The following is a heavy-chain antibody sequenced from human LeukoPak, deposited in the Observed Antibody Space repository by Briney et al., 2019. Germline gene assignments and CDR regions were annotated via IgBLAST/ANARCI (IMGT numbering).Heavy chain of an antibody. CDR3: ARDRASTSGYYFAY. Sequence: GGSLRLSCAASGFTFSSYSMNWVRQAPGKGLEWVSSISSSSSYIYYADSVKGRFTISRDNAKNSLYLQMNSLRAEDTAVYYCARDRASTSGYYFAYWGQGTLVTVSS. CDR1: GFTFSSYS. V-gene: IGHV3-21*01. CDR2: ISSSSSYI. D-gene: IGHD2-2*01. J-gene: IGHJ4*02.